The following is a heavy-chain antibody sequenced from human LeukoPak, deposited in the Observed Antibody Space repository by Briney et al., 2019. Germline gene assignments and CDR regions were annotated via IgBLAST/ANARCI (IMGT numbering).Heavy chain of an antibody. CDR1: GFTFSSYA. D-gene: IGHD1-26*01. Sequence: GWSLRLSCAASGFTFSSYAMSWVRQAPGKGLEWVSAISGSGGSKYYADSVKGRFTISRDNSMNTLYLQMNSLRAEDTAVYFCFNPLLVGASPFASWGQGSLVTVPS. CDR2: ISGSGGSK. V-gene: IGHV3-23*01. J-gene: IGHJ4*02. CDR3: FNPLLVGASPFAS.